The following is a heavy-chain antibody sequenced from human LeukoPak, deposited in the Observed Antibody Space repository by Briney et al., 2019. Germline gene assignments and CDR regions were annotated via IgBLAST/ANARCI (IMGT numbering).Heavy chain of an antibody. CDR2: INPSGGST. V-gene: IGHV1-46*01. J-gene: IGHJ6*02. CDR3: AINKDSSGWEYYYYGMDV. Sequence: ASVKVSCKASGYTFTSYYMHWVRQAPGQGLEWMGIINPSGGSTSYAQKFQGRVTMTRDTSTSTVYMELSSLRSKDTAVYYCAINKDSSGWEYYYYGMDVWGQGTTVTVSS. D-gene: IGHD6-19*01. CDR1: GYTFTSYY.